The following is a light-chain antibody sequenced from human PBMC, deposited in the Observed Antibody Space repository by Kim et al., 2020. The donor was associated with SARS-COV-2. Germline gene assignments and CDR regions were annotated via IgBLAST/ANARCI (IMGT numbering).Light chain of an antibody. CDR2: AAS. Sequence: IRYSLSWYQQKPGKAPKLLIYAASSLQSGVPPRFSGRGSDTDFTLTISSLQPEDFATYYCLQDYNFPWTFGEGTKVDIK. CDR1: IRYS. V-gene: IGKV1-6*01. CDR3: LQDYNFPWT. J-gene: IGKJ1*01.